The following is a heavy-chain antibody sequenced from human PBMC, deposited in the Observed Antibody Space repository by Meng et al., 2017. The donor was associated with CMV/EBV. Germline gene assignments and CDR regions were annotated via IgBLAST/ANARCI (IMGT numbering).Heavy chain of an antibody. CDR1: GFTFSGYA. J-gene: IGHJ4*02. Sequence: GESLKISCAASGFTFSGYAMHWVRRAPGKGLEWVAFIAFDGSNKYYADSVKGRFAVSRDNPKNTLYLQLNSLRREDTAMYYCARDDPIDSWGQGTLVTFSS. CDR2: IAFDGSNK. CDR3: ARDDPIDS. V-gene: IGHV3-30*09.